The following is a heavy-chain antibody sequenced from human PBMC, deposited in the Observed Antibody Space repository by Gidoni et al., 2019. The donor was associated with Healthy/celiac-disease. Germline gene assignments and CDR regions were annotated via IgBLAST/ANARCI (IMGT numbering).Heavy chain of an antibody. CDR3: AKDLPRDTAKATVPYFDL. CDR1: GFTFSSYA. V-gene: IGHV3-23*01. Sequence: EVQLLESGGGLVQPGGSLRLSCAASGFTFSSYAMSWVRQAPGKGLEWVSAISGSGGSTYYADSVKGRFTISRDNSKNTLYLQMNSLRAEDTAVYYCAKDLPRDTAKATVPYFDLWGRGTLVTVSS. CDR2: ISGSGGST. D-gene: IGHD5-18*01. J-gene: IGHJ2*01.